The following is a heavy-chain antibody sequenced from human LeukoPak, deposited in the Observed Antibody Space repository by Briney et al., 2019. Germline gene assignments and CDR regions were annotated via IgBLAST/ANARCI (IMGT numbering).Heavy chain of an antibody. CDR1: GFSCRTYT. J-gene: IGHJ4*02. CDR2: IASNGGTK. V-gene: IGHV3-64*01. CDR3: AREYCTTNNCYNWGLGY. D-gene: IGHD2-2*02. Sequence: PGGSLRLSCAASGFSCRTYTMRWVRQAPGKGLEYVSGIASNGGTKDYANSVKGRFTISRDNSKNTVYLQMGSLRAEDMAVYYCAREYCTTNNCYNWGLGYWGQGTLVTVSS.